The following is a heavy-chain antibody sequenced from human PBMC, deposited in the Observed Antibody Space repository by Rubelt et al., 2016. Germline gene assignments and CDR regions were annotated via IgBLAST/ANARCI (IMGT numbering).Heavy chain of an antibody. D-gene: IGHD6-19*01. Sequence: GSGGGLVQPGGSLRLSCVPSEFTFSTYAMNWVRQAPGKGLEWVSSISGDDGSTYYADSVKGRFTISRDSSKDTLYLQMNSLRAEDTAVYYCAREPPGIAVADYWGQGTLVTVSS. CDR3: AREPPGIAVADY. CDR2: ISGDDGST. V-gene: IGHV3-23*01. CDR1: EFTFSTYA. J-gene: IGHJ4*02.